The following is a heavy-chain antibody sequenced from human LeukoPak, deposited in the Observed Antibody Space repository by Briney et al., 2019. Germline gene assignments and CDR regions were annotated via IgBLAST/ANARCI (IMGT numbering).Heavy chain of an antibody. CDR2: IKQDGSEK. Sequence: GGSLRLSCAAPGFTFSSYWMSWVRQAPGRGLEWVANIKQDGSEKYYVDSVKGRFTISRENAKNSLYLQMNSLRAEDTAVYYCARFRGSSWYGSVDYWGQGTLVTVSS. D-gene: IGHD6-13*01. CDR3: ARFRGSSWYGSVDY. V-gene: IGHV3-7*01. CDR1: GFTFSSYW. J-gene: IGHJ4*02.